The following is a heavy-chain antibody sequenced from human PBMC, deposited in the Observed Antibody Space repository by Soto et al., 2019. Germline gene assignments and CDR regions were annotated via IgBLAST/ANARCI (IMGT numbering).Heavy chain of an antibody. CDR2: INPNSGET. J-gene: IGHJ6*02. V-gene: IGHV1-2*02. CDR1: GYSFSGYY. Sequence: ASGKVSCKASGYSFSGYYIHWVRQAPGQGLEWMGWINPNSGETDYAQKFLGRVTMTSDTSISTAFMALSSLRSDDTAVYYCARYCPFLEWYCYVMDVCGQGTTVTVSS. D-gene: IGHD3-3*01. CDR3: ARYCPFLEWYCYVMDV.